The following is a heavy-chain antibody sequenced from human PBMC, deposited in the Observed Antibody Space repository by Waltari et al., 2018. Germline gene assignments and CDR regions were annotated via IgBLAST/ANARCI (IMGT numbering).Heavy chain of an antibody. J-gene: IGHJ6*02. Sequence: EVQLVESGGGVIQPGGSLRLSCAVSGFNVSNNYMSWVRQAPGKGLEWVSVRDSGGSTYYADAVKGRFAVSRDNSKNTLYLQMDSLRAEDTAVYYCARDLGYTSGHGMDVWGQGTTVTVS. D-gene: IGHD6-19*01. CDR2: RDSGGST. CDR3: ARDLGYTSGHGMDV. V-gene: IGHV3-53*01. CDR1: GFNVSNNY.